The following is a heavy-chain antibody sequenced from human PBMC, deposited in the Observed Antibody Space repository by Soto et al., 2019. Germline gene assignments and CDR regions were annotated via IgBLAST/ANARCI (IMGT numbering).Heavy chain of an antibody. J-gene: IGHJ5*02. Sequence: WGSLRLSCAASGFTFISYAIHFFRHSPCKGLEWVAVISYDGSNKYYADSVKGRFTISRDNSKNTLYLQMNSLRAEDTAVYYCAREDTMIVEGNWFDPWGQGTLVTVSS. CDR3: AREDTMIVEGNWFDP. CDR1: GFTFISYA. D-gene: IGHD3-22*01. V-gene: IGHV3-30-3*01. CDR2: ISYDGSNK.